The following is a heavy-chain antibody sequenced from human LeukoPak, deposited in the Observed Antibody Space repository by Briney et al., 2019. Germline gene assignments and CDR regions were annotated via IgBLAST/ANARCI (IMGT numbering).Heavy chain of an antibody. D-gene: IGHD3-10*01. J-gene: IGHJ4*02. CDR3: ARDSEVRRNLWHY. CDR2: IIPIFGTA. V-gene: IGHV1-69*13. CDR1: GGTFSSYA. Sequence: GASVKVSCKASGGTFSSYAISWVRQAPGQGLEWMGGIIPIFGTANYAQKFQGRVTITADESTSTVYMELSGLRSEDTAVYYCARDSEVRRNLWHYWGQGTLVTVSS.